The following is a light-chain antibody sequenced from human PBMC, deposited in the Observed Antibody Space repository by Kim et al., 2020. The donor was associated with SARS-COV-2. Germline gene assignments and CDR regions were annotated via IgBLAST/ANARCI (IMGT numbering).Light chain of an antibody. CDR2: AKN. CDR3: NSRASSGDLRVI. CDR1: SLRSYY. J-gene: IGLJ2*01. Sequence: SSELTQDPAVSVALGQTVRITCQGDSLRSYYASWYQQKPGQAPLLVIYAKNNRPAGIPDRCYGSTSGNTASLTIPGAQAEDEADYYCNSRASSGDLRVIFGGGTQLTVL. V-gene: IGLV3-19*01.